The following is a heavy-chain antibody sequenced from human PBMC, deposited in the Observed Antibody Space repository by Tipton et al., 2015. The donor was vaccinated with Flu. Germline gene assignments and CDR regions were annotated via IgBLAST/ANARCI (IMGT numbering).Heavy chain of an antibody. CDR3: ARDHFADRGHIDY. CDR1: GFTFSSYW. J-gene: IGHJ4*02. D-gene: IGHD2-15*01. V-gene: IGHV3-7*01. Sequence: SLRLSCAASGFTFSSYWMSWVRQAPGKGLEWVANIKQDGSEKYYVDSVKGRFTISRDNSKNTLYLQMNSLRAEDTAVYYCARDHFADRGHIDYWGQGTLVTVSS. CDR2: IKQDGSEK.